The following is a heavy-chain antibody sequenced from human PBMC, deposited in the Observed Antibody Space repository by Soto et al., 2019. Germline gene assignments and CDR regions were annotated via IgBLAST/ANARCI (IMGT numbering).Heavy chain of an antibody. V-gene: IGHV3-23*01. Sequence: GGSLRLSCAASGFTFSSYAMSWVRQAPGKGLEWVSAISGSGGSTYYADSVKGRFTISRDNSKNTLYLQMNSLRAEDTAVYYCAKRKGGRYYYGMDVWGQGTTVTVSS. J-gene: IGHJ6*02. CDR3: AKRKGGRYYYGMDV. D-gene: IGHD1-26*01. CDR1: GFTFSSYA. CDR2: ISGSGGST.